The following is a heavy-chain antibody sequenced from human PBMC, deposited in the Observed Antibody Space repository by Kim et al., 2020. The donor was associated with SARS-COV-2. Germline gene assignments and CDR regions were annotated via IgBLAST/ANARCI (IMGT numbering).Heavy chain of an antibody. V-gene: IGHV6-1*01. J-gene: IGHJ4*02. CDR2: TYYRSKWYN. Sequence: SQTLSLTCAISGDSVSSNSAAWNWIRQSPSRGLEWLGRTYYRSKWYNDYAVSVKSRITINPDTSKNQFSLQLNSVTPKDTAVYYCAREGISLVRRVIIIDNWGQGTLVTVSS. CDR1: GDSVSSNSAA. D-gene: IGHD3-10*01. CDR3: AREGISLVRRVIIIDN.